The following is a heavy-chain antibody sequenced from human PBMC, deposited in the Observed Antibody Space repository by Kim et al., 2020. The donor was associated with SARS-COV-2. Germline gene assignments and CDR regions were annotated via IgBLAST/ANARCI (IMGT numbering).Heavy chain of an antibody. CDR2: ISWNSGSI. J-gene: IGHJ3*02. CDR1: GFTFDDYA. CDR3: AKDTSYGSGTPSREDAFDI. Sequence: GGSLRLSCAASGFTFDDYAMHWVRQAPGKGLEWVSGISWNSGSIGYADPVKGRFTISRDNAKNSLYLQMNSLRAEDTALYYCAKDTSYGSGTPSREDAFDIWGQGTMVTVSS. V-gene: IGHV3-9*01. D-gene: IGHD3-10*01.